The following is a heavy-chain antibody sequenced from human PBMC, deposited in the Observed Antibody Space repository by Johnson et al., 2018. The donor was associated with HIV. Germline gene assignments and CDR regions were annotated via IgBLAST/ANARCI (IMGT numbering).Heavy chain of an antibody. Sequence: QEQLVESGGGLVKPGGSLRLSCAASRFTFSDYYMSWIRQAPGKGLEWVSYISSSGSTIYYADSVKGRFTISRDNAKNTLYLQMNSLRAEDTAVYYCAKDEEGYCSGGSCYANAFDIWGQGTMVTVSS. J-gene: IGHJ3*02. D-gene: IGHD2-15*01. CDR2: ISSSGSTI. CDR1: RFTFSDYY. V-gene: IGHV3-11*04. CDR3: AKDEEGYCSGGSCYANAFDI.